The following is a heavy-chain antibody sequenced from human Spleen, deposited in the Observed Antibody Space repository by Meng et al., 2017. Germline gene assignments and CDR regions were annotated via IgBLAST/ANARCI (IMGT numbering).Heavy chain of an antibody. CDR2: INPNSGGT. Sequence: ASVKVSCKASGYTFTGYDMHWVRQAPGQGLEWMGRINPNSGGTNYAQKLKGRVTMTRDTSISTAYMELRRLRSDDAAVYYCASWARSGWFYLVDVWGQGTRVTVSS. J-gene: IGHJ6*02. D-gene: IGHD6-19*01. V-gene: IGHV1-2*06. CDR1: GYTFTGYD. CDR3: ASWARSGWFYLVDV.